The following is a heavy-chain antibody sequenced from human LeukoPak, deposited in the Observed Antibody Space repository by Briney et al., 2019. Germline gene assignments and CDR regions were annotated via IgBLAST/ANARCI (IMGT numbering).Heavy chain of an antibody. Sequence: GGCLRLSCAASGFTVSSNYMSWVRQAPGKGLDWVSVIYSGVSTYYADSVKGRFTISRDNSKNTLYLQMNSLRAEDTAVYYCARDVYEVYYYGMDVWGQGTTVTVSS. CDR1: GFTVSSNY. J-gene: IGHJ6*02. CDR2: IYSGVST. D-gene: IGHD2-8*01. CDR3: ARDVYEVYYYGMDV. V-gene: IGHV3-66*01.